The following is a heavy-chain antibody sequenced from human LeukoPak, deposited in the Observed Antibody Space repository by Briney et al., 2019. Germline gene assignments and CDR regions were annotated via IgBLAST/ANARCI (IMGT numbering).Heavy chain of an antibody. CDR3: AREGLWFGELFPFDY. CDR2: INPNSGGT. CDR1: GYTFSGYY. Sequence: ASVKVSCKASGYTFSGYYMHWVRQAPGQGLEWMGWINPNSGGTSYAQKFQGRVTMTRDTSITTAYMELSRLRSDDTAVYYCAREGLWFGELFPFDYWGQGTLVTVSS. D-gene: IGHD3-10*01. V-gene: IGHV1-2*02. J-gene: IGHJ4*02.